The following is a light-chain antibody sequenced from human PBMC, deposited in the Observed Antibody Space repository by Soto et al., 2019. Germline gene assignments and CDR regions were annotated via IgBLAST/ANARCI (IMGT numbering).Light chain of an antibody. Sequence: QSVLTQPASVSGSPGQSITISCTGTSSDIGAYNFVSWYQQHPGKAPKLMLYDVNIRPSGVSNRFSGSKSGNTASLTISGLQAEDEADYYCTSWTTSTTMIFGGGTQLTDL. CDR2: DVN. CDR1: SSDIGAYNF. CDR3: TSWTTSTTMI. J-gene: IGLJ2*01. V-gene: IGLV2-14*03.